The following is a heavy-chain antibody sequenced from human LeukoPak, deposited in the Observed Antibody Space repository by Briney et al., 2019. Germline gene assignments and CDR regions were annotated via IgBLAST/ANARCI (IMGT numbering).Heavy chain of an antibody. CDR1: GFTFSSYA. V-gene: IGHV3-23*01. CDR3: AKSEDYDFWSGYNWFDP. Sequence: GGSLSLSCAASGFTFSSYAMSWVRQAPGKGLEWVSAIIGSGGSTYYADSVKGRFTISRDNSKNTLYLQMNSLRAEDTAVYYCAKSEDYDFWSGYNWFDPWGQGTLVTVSS. CDR2: IIGSGGST. J-gene: IGHJ5*02. D-gene: IGHD3-3*01.